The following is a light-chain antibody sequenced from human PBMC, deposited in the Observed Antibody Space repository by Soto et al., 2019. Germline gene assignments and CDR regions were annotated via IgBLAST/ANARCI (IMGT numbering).Light chain of an antibody. V-gene: IGLV1-44*01. Sequence: QSVLTQPPSASGTPGQRVTISCSGSTSNIGSKTVAWYQQLPGTAPKPLIYSDHQRPAGVPDRFSGSKSGTSASLAISGLQSEDEAAYYCAAWDDSLNGPVFGGGTKVTV. J-gene: IGLJ2*01. CDR1: TSNIGSKT. CDR2: SDH. CDR3: AAWDDSLNGPV.